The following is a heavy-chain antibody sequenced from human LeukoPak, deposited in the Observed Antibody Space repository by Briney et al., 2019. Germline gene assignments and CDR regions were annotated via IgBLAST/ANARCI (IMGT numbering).Heavy chain of an antibody. J-gene: IGHJ4*02. CDR3: AAGLTDEGGFDH. Sequence: SGTLCLTCAVSGDSITSINWWSWIRQSPERGLGGSGEFYHGGSTNYNPSLKSRITISVDKSKNHFSLTLNSVTAADAAVYYCAAGLTDEGGFDHWGQGTLVTVSS. D-gene: IGHD3-9*01. CDR2: FYHGGST. V-gene: IGHV4-4*02. CDR1: GDSITSINW.